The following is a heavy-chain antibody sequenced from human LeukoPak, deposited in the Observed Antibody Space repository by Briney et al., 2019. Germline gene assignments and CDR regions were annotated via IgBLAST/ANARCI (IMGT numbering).Heavy chain of an antibody. CDR2: IYYSGYT. V-gene: IGHV4-39*07. J-gene: IGHJ3*02. CDR1: GGSISSSSYY. D-gene: IGHD6-19*01. CDR3: ARSREQWLVFPRAFDI. Sequence: PSETLSLTCTVSGGSISSSSYYWGWIRQPPGKGLEWIGSIYYSGYTYYNPSLKSRVAISVDTSKNQFSLKLSSVTAADTAVYYCARSREQWLVFPRAFDIWGQGTMVTVSS.